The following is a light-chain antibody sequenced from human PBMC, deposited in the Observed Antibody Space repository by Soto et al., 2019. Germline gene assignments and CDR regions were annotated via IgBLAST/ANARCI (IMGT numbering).Light chain of an antibody. Sequence: EIVLTHSPGTLSLSPGERATLSCRASQSVSSSYLAWYQQKPGQAPRLLIYGASSRATGIPDRFSGSGSGTDFTLTISRLEPEDLAVYYCQRNGQTFGQGTRWIS. CDR3: QRNGQT. V-gene: IGKV3-20*01. CDR2: GAS. J-gene: IGKJ1*01. CDR1: QSVSSSY.